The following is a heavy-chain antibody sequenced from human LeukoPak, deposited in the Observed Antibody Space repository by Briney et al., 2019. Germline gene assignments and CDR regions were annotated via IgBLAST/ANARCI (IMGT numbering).Heavy chain of an antibody. J-gene: IGHJ4*02. CDR1: GGTFSSYA. CDR2: IIPIFGTA. V-gene: IGHV1-69*05. CDR3: ARRGISDFWSGYFDY. Sequence: ASVKVSCKASGGTFSSYAISWVRQAPGQGLEWMGGIIPIFGTANYAQKFQGRVTITTDESTSTAYMELSSLRSEDTAVYYCARRGISDFWSGYFDYWGQGTLVTVSS. D-gene: IGHD3-3*01.